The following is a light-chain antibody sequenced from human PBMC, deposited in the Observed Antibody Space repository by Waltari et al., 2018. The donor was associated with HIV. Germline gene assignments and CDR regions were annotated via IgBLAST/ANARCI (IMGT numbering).Light chain of an antibody. Sequence: SYVLTQPPSVSVAPGQTARITCGGKKIGSNGVHWYQQKPSQSPVLFVYDDSDRPSGIPERFSGSSSWNTATLTISRVEAGDEADFYCQVWDSSTDLRVFGGGTKLTVL. J-gene: IGLJ2*01. CDR2: DDS. CDR1: KIGSNG. V-gene: IGLV3-21*02. CDR3: QVWDSSTDLRV.